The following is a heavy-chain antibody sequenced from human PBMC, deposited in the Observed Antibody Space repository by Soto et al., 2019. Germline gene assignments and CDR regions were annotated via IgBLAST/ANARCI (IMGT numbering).Heavy chain of an antibody. CDR3: ARGDIVVVPAALGRWYFDL. D-gene: IGHD2-2*01. Sequence: QVQLVQSGAEVKKPGASVKVSCKASGYTFTGYYMHWVRQAPGQGLEWMGWINPNSGGTNYAQKFQGWVNMTRDTSISTAYMELSRLRSDDTAVYYCARGDIVVVPAALGRWYFDLWGRGTLVTVSS. J-gene: IGHJ2*01. CDR1: GYTFTGYY. V-gene: IGHV1-2*04. CDR2: INPNSGGT.